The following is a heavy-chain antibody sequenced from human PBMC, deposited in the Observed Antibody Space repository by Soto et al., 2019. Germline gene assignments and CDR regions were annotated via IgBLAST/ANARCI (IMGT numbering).Heavy chain of an antibody. CDR1: GFTFSSYA. V-gene: IGHV3-64D*08. CDR2: ISSNGGNT. CDR3: VKESGYYDSSGGSFDY. Sequence: GGSLRLSCSASGFTFSSYAMHWVRQAPGKGLEYVSAISSNGGNTYYADSVKGRFTISRDNSKNTLYLQMSSLRAEDTAVYYCVKESGYYDSSGGSFDYWGQGTLVTVSS. J-gene: IGHJ4*02. D-gene: IGHD3-22*01.